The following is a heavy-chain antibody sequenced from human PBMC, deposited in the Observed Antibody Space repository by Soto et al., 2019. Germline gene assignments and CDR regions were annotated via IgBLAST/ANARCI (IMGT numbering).Heavy chain of an antibody. D-gene: IGHD5-12*01. CDR1: GFSLSTW. V-gene: IGHV3-74*01. CDR2: INSDGSII. J-gene: IGHJ4*02. Sequence: EVQLVESGGGLVQPGGSLRLSCAASGFSLSTWMHWVRQAPGKGLVWVSRINSDGSIITYADSVKGRFIISRANAKNTLYLQMNSLTAEDTAVYYCTRGASGYGNFDYWGQGVLVTVSS. CDR3: TRGASGYGNFDY.